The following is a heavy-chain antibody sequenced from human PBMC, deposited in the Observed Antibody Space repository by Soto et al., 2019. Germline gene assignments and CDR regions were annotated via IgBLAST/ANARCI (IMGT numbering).Heavy chain of an antibody. CDR3: ARDGVLLTGYSEGCFDY. CDR1: GGTVSSYA. CDR2: IIPIFGTA. D-gene: IGHD3-9*01. J-gene: IGHJ4*02. V-gene: IGHV1-69*01. Sequence: QVQLVQSEAEVKKPGSSVKVSCKASGGTVSSYAISWVRQAPGQGLEWMGGIIPIFGTANYAQKFQGRVTITADESTSTAYMELSSLRSEDTAVYYCARDGVLLTGYSEGCFDYWGPGTLVTVSS.